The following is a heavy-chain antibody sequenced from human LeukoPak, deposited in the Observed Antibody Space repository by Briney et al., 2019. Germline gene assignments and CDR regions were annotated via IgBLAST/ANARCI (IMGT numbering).Heavy chain of an antibody. D-gene: IGHD6-13*01. CDR2: ISYDGSNK. Sequence: GGSLRLSCAASGFTFSSYAMHWVRQAPGKGLEWVAVISYDGSNKYYADSVKGRFTISRDNSKNTLYLQVNSLRAEDTAVYYCAKDPRRYSRTGGYFEYRGQGTLVTVSS. V-gene: IGHV3-30*04. CDR1: GFTFSSYA. CDR3: AKDPRRYSRTGGYFEY. J-gene: IGHJ4*02.